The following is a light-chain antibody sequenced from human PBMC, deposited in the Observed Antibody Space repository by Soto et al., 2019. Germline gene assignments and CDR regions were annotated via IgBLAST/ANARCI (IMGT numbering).Light chain of an antibody. Sequence: IVMTQSPATRAASPGERATLSCRASQSVNHNLAWYQQRPGQAPRLLIYVASTRPAGVPARFSGSGSGTEFTLTISSLQSEDFAIYYCQQYNNWPRTFGQGTKVDIK. CDR1: QSVNHN. V-gene: IGKV3-15*01. J-gene: IGKJ1*01. CDR2: VAS. CDR3: QQYNNWPRT.